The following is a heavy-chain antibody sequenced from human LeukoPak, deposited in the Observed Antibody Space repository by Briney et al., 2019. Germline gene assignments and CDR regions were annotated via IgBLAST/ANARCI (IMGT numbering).Heavy chain of an antibody. CDR3: ARRRRSSGWVDY. V-gene: IGHV4-59*08. D-gene: IGHD6-19*01. CDR2: IYYSGST. J-gene: IGHJ4*02. Sequence: SETLSLTCTVSGGSISSYYWSWIRQPPGKGLEWIGYIYYSGSTNYNPSLKSRVTISVDTSKNQFSLKLSSVTAADTAVYYCARRRRSSGWVDYWGQGTLVTVSS. CDR1: GGSISSYY.